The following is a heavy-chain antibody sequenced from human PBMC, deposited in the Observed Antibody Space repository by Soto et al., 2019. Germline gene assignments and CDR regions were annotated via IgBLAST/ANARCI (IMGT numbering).Heavy chain of an antibody. Sequence: QLQLQESGSGLVKPSQTLSLTCAVSGGSISSGGYSWSWIRQPPGKGLEWIGYIYHSGSTYCNPSLKSRVTISVDRSKNQFSLKLSSVTAADTAVYYCARGDYYGSGSPYYFDYWGQGTLVTVSS. D-gene: IGHD3-10*01. CDR1: GGSISSGGYS. CDR2: IYHSGST. J-gene: IGHJ4*02. CDR3: ARGDYYGSGSPYYFDY. V-gene: IGHV4-30-2*01.